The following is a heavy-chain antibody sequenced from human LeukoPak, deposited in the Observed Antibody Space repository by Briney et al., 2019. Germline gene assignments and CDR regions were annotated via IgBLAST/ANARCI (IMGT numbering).Heavy chain of an antibody. V-gene: IGHV1-69*04. CDR2: IIPILGIA. Sequence: GGSAKVSCKASGGTFSSYAISWVRQAPGQGLEWMGRIIPILGIANYAQKFQGRVTITADKSTSTAYMELSSLRSEDTAVYYCARGPPSYCGGDCSWYFDLWGRGTLVTVSS. D-gene: IGHD2-21*02. CDR3: ARGPPSYCGGDCSWYFDL. CDR1: GGTFSSYA. J-gene: IGHJ2*01.